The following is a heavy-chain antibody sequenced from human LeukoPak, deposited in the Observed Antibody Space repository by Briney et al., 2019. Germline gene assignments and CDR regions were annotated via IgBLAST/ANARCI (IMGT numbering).Heavy chain of an antibody. D-gene: IGHD6-6*01. CDR3: ARDVHSSSSGDRDY. Sequence: GGSLRLSCAASGFTFSSYGMHWVRQAPGKGLEWVAVIWYDGSNKYYADSVKGRFTISRDNAKNSLYLQMNSLRAEDTAVYYCARDVHSSSSGDRDYWGQGTLVTVSS. J-gene: IGHJ4*02. CDR2: IWYDGSNK. V-gene: IGHV3-33*01. CDR1: GFTFSSYG.